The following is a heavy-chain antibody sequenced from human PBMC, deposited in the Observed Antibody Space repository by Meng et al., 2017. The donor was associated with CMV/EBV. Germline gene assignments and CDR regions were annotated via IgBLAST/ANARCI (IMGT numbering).Heavy chain of an antibody. V-gene: IGHV3-15*01. Sequence: ETLSLTCAVYGGSFSGYYWSWIRQAPGTGLEWVGRIKSKTDGGTTDYAAPVKGRFTISRDDSKNTLYLQMNSLKTEDTAVYYCTTDPSRLSDIAAPFDYWGQGTLVTVSS. CDR1: GGSFSGYY. J-gene: IGHJ4*02. CDR2: IKSKTDGGTT. D-gene: IGHD6-13*01. CDR3: TTDPSRLSDIAAPFDY.